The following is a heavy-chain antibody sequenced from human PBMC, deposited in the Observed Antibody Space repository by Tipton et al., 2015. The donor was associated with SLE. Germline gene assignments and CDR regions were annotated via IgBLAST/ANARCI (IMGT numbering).Heavy chain of an antibody. D-gene: IGHD5-18*01. CDR2: IYYSGST. CDR3: ASAVDTAMVPFDY. CDR1: GGSISSYY. V-gene: IGHV4-59*01. J-gene: IGHJ4*02. Sequence: GLVKPSETPSLTCTVSGGSISSYYWSWIRQPPGKGLEWIGYIYYSGSTNYNPSLKSRVTISVDTSKNQFSLKLSSVTAADTAVYYCASAVDTAMVPFDYWGQGTLVTVSS.